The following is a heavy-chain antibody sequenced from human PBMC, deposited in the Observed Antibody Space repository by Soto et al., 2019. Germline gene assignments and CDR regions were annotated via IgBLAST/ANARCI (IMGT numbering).Heavy chain of an antibody. CDR1: GSTLSATS. V-gene: IGHV3-11*01. CDR2: ISSSGSTI. D-gene: IGHD6-19*01. CDR3: ARDRSRRLVRSPFDY. J-gene: IGHJ4*02. Sequence: QVQLVESGGGLANLGGPLGPSFAALGSTLSATSLTGTRRAQGRGLGWVSYISSSGSTIYYADSVKGRFTISRDNAKNSLYLQMNSLRAEDTAVYYCARDRSRRLVRSPFDYWGQGTLVTVSS.